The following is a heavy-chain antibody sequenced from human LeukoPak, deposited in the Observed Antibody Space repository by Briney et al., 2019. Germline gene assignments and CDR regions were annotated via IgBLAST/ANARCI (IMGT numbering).Heavy chain of an antibody. J-gene: IGHJ4*02. Sequence: SETLSLTCTVSGGSISSYYWGWIRQPPGKGLEWIGSIYYSGSTYYNPSLKSRVTISVDTSKNQFSLKLSSVTAADTAVYYCARRMLYGSGSPWDYWGQGTLVTVSS. V-gene: IGHV4-39*01. CDR1: GGSISSYY. CDR3: ARRMLYGSGSPWDY. D-gene: IGHD3-10*01. CDR2: IYYSGST.